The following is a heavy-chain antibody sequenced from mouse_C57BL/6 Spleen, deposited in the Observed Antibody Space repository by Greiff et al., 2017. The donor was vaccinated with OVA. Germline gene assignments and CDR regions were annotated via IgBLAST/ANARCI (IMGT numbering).Heavy chain of an antibody. CDR2: IDPETGGT. V-gene: IGHV1-15*01. J-gene: IGHJ2*01. Sequence: VQLQESGAELVRPGASVTLSCKASGYTFTDYEMHWVKQTPVHGLEWIGAIDPETGGTAYNQKFKGKAILTADKSSSTAYMELRSLTSEDSAVYYCTVGRGYFDYWGQGTTLTVSS. CDR1: GYTFTDYE. D-gene: IGHD4-1*01. CDR3: TVGRGYFDY.